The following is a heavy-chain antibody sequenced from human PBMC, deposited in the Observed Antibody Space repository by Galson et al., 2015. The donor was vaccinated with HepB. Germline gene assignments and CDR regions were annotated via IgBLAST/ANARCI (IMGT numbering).Heavy chain of an antibody. V-gene: IGHV3-33*07. Sequence: SLRLSCAASGFTFSKYGMYWVRQAPGKGLEWVALMWFDGSAKYYADSVKGRFAISKDDSNNTPHLQMNSLRAEDAALYYCARPSREGYGGRPLECWGQGTLVTVSS. CDR1: GFTFSKYG. CDR3: ARPSREGYGGRPLEC. J-gene: IGHJ4*02. D-gene: IGHD4-23*01. CDR2: MWFDGSAK.